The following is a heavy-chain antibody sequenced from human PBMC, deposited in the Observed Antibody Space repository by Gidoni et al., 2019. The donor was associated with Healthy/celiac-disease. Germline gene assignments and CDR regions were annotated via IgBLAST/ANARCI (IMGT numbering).Heavy chain of an antibody. CDR2: INHSGST. CDR3: ARGRIANYYGSGSYLRCGPMDV. D-gene: IGHD3-10*01. J-gene: IGHJ6*02. CDR1: GWSFSGYY. V-gene: IGHV4-34*01. Sequence: QVQLPQWGAGLLKPSATLSLTCAVYGWSFSGYYWRWIRQPPGKGLEWLGEINHSGSTNYNPSLKSRVTISVDTSKNQFSLKLSSVTAADTAVYYCARGRIANYYGSGSYLRCGPMDVWGQGTTVTVSS.